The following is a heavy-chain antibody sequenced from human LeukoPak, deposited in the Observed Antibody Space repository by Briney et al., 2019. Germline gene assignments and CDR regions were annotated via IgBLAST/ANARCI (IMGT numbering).Heavy chain of an antibody. Sequence: PGGSLRLSCAASGFTFSNYWMSWVRQAPGKGLEWVANIKEDGGDKYYVDSVKGRFTISRDNAKNSLCLQMNSLRAEDTALYYCVKDRDPFGGPTAFHIWGQGTVVTVSS. V-gene: IGHV3-7*03. CDR3: VKDRDPFGGPTAFHI. CDR1: GFTFSNYW. J-gene: IGHJ3*02. D-gene: IGHD3-10*01. CDR2: IKEDGGDK.